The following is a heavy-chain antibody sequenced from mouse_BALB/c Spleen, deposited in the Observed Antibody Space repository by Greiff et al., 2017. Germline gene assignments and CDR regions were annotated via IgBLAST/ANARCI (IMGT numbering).Heavy chain of an antibody. CDR2: ISNGGGST. CDR1: GFTFSSYT. Sequence: EVKLMESGGGLVQPGGSLKLSCAASGFTFSSYTMSWVRQTPEKRLEWVAYISNGGGSTYYPDTVKGRFTISRDNAKNTLYLQMSSLKSEDTAMYYCARQGGGSSYGYYFDYWGQGTTLTVSS. V-gene: IGHV5-12-2*01. J-gene: IGHJ2*01. D-gene: IGHD1-1*01. CDR3: ARQGGGSSYGYYFDY.